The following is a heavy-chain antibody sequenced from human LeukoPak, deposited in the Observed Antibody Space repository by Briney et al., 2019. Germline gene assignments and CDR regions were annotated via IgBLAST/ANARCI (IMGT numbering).Heavy chain of an antibody. V-gene: IGHV3-23*01. CDR2: ISGSGGST. D-gene: IGHD7-27*01. CDR1: GFTVSSNY. CDR3: AKDLGTEFYYFDY. J-gene: IGHJ4*02. Sequence: GSLRLSCAASGFTVSSNYMSWVRQAPGKGLEWVSAISGSGGSTYYADSVKGRFTISRDNSKNTLYLQMNSLRAEDTAVYYCAKDLGTEFYYFDYWGQGTLVTVSS.